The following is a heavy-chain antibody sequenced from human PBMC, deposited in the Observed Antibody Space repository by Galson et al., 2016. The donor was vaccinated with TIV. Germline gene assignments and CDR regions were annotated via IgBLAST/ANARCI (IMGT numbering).Heavy chain of an antibody. CDR2: INSYGGGA. CDR1: GYSFSTYA. CDR3: VKDRRWESTAFDY. D-gene: IGHD1-26*01. V-gene: IGHV3-64D*06. Sequence: SLRLSCAASGYSFSTYAMHWVRQAPGTGLKHVAVINSYGGGADYADSVKGRFTISRDNSRSTLYLQMRSLRVEDAGVYYCVKDRRWESTAFDYWGQGTLVTVSS. J-gene: IGHJ4*02.